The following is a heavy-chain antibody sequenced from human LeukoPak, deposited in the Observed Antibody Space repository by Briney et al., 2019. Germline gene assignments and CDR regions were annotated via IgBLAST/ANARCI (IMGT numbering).Heavy chain of an antibody. CDR1: GYTLTELS. CDR2: FDPEDGET. J-gene: IGHJ4*02. D-gene: IGHD4-23*01. CDR3: ATVMTTVVTRYYFDY. V-gene: IGHV1-24*01. Sequence: ASVKVSRKVSGYTLTELSMHWVRQAPGKGLEWMGGFDPEDGETIYAQKFQGRVTMTEDTSTDTAYMELSSLRSEDTAVYYCATVMTTVVTRYYFDYWGQGTLVTVSS.